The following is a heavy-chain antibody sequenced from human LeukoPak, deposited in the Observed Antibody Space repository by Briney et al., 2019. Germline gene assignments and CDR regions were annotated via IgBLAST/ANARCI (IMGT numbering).Heavy chain of an antibody. Sequence: SETLSLTCTVSGGSISNYYWSWIRQPPGKGLEWIGYIYYTGNTNYNPSLKSRVTMSVDTSKNQFSLKLSSVTAVDTAVYYCARYYDDDDFLDHWGQGTLVTVSS. J-gene: IGHJ4*02. CDR1: GGSISNYY. V-gene: IGHV4-59*01. D-gene: IGHD3-3*01. CDR2: IYYTGNT. CDR3: ARYYDDDDFLDH.